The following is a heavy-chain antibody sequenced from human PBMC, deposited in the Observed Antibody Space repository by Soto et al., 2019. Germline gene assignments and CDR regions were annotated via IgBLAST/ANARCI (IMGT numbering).Heavy chain of an antibody. D-gene: IGHD1-26*01. V-gene: IGHV1-2*02. CDR2: INPNSGGT. Sequence: ASVKVSCKASGYTFTGYYMHWVRQAPGQGLEWMGWINPNSGGTNYAQKFQGRVTMTRDTSISTAYMELSRLRSDDTAVYYCARDIGGWELRYYCYGMEVWGQGTTVTVSS. CDR1: GYTFTGYY. J-gene: IGHJ6*02. CDR3: ARDIGGWELRYYCYGMEV.